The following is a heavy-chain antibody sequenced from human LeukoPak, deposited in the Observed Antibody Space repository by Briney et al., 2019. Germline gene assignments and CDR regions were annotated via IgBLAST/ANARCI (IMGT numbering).Heavy chain of an antibody. D-gene: IGHD6-19*01. CDR2: INPSGGHT. V-gene: IGHV1-46*01. CDR1: GGTFINYY. CDR3: ARESSLAVAGTAFDY. Sequence: ASVKVSCKASGGTFINYYIHWVRQGPGQGLEWMAIINPSGGHTRYEQKFQGRLSMTMDTSTSTVYMEMTSLRSEDTAVYYCARESSLAVAGTAFDYWGQGTLVTVSS. J-gene: IGHJ4*02.